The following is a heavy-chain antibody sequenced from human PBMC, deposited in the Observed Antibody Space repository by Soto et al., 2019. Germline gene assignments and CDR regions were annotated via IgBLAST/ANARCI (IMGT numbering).Heavy chain of an antibody. CDR1: GGTVSSYA. Sequence: QLHLVQSGAEVKKAGSSVKVSCKASGGTVSSYAITWVRQAPGKGLEWMGVFIPIFVSAHYAPKFQGRITITADESTSTGYMELWGFRSEDPAIYSCASDVSSVTMGFRGYDLWGRGTQVTVSS. CDR3: ASDVSSVTMGFRGYDL. J-gene: IGHJ4*02. D-gene: IGHD3-10*01. V-gene: IGHV1-69*01. CDR2: FIPIFVSA.